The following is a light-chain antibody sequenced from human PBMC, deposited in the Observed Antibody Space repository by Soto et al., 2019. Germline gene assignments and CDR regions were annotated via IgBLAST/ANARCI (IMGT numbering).Light chain of an antibody. CDR3: CSYAGSYSLYV. V-gene: IGLV2-11*01. Sequence: QSALTQPRSVSGSPGQSVTISCTGTSSDVGDYNYVSWYQQHPGKAPKLMIYDVSKRPSGVPDRFSGSKSGNTASLTISGLQAEDEADYYCCSYAGSYSLYVFGTGTKATVL. CDR1: SSDVGDYNY. CDR2: DVS. J-gene: IGLJ1*01.